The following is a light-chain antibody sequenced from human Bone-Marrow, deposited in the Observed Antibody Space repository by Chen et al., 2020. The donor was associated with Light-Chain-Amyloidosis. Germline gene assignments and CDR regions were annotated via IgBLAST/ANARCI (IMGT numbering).Light chain of an antibody. J-gene: IGLJ3*02. Sequence: QSVLTQPPSVSGAPGPWVTISCTGSSSNIGAGYDVNWYHQLPGAAPRHLICGNNNRPSGVPQRFFAFKAGTSASLAITGLQAEDEADYYCQSYDRCLSGWVFGGGTKLTVL. CDR3: QSYDRCLSGWV. CDR1: SSNIGAGYD. V-gene: IGLV1-40*01. CDR2: GNN.